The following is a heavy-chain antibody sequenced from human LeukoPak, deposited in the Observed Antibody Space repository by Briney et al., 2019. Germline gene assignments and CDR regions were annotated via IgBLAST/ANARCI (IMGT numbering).Heavy chain of an antibody. CDR3: ARHTARYYGSGSQLFVP. D-gene: IGHD3-10*01. Sequence: PSETLSLTCAVYGGPFSGYYWSWIRQPPGKGLEWIGEITHSGSTNYNPSLNSRVTISLDTSKNQISLKLSSVTAADTAVYYCARHTARYYGSGSQLFVPWGQGTLVTVSS. CDR1: GGPFSGYY. J-gene: IGHJ5*02. CDR2: ITHSGST. V-gene: IGHV4-34*01.